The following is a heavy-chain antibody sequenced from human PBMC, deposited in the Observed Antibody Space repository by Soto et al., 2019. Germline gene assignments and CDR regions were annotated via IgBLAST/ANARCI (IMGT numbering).Heavy chain of an antibody. CDR3: ARDTASGYSYGLDY. V-gene: IGHV1-69*12. J-gene: IGHJ4*02. Sequence: QVQLVQSGAEVKKPGSSVKVSCKASGGTFSSYAISWVRQAPGQGLEWMGGIIPIFGTANYAQKFQGRVTINADECTSTAYMKLSRLRSEDTAVYYCARDTASGYSYGLDYWGQGTLVTVSS. CDR2: IIPIFGTA. D-gene: IGHD5-18*01. CDR1: GGTFSSYA.